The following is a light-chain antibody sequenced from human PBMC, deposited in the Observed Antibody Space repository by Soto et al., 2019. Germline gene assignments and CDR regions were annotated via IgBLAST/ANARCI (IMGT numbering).Light chain of an antibody. CDR2: DTY. CDR3: IQDNMYPLT. V-gene: IGKV1-6*01. Sequence: AIQMTQSPSSLSASVGYRVTITCRASQDIRNDLGWYQQKPGKAPKVLIYDTYTLQSGVPSRFSGSRSGTDFTLTISSLQTEDIATYYCIQDNMYPLTFGGGTKVDIK. J-gene: IGKJ4*01. CDR1: QDIRND.